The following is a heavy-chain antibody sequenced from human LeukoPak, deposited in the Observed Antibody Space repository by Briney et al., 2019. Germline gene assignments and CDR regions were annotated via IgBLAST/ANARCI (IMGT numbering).Heavy chain of an antibody. V-gene: IGHV4-59*01. J-gene: IGHJ4*02. D-gene: IGHD1-26*01. CDR3: ARHHRIEPGFDY. CDR2: IYYIGNT. Sequence: PSETLSLTCTVSGDSFESYYWSWIRQPPGRGLEWIGYIYYIGNTNYNPSLKSRVTISVDTSTNQFSLRLNSVTAADTAVYYCARHHRIEPGFDYWGQGTLVTVSS. CDR1: GDSFESYY.